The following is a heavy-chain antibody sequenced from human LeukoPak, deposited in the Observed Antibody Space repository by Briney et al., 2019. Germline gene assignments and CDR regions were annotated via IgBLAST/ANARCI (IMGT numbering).Heavy chain of an antibody. J-gene: IGHJ4*02. CDR2: IYYSGST. CDR3: ARRPSGGPRQPFDY. CDR1: GGSISSSSYY. V-gene: IGHV4-39*01. D-gene: IGHD6-19*01. Sequence: SETLSLTCTVSGGSISSSSYYWGWIRQPPGKGLEWIGSIYYSGSTYYNPSLKSRVTISVDTSKNQFSLKLSSVTAADTAVYYCARRPSGGPRQPFDYWGQGTLVTVSS.